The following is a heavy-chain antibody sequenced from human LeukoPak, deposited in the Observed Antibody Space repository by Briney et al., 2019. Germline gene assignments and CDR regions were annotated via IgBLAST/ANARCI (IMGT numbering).Heavy chain of an antibody. CDR2: IYHSGST. CDR1: GGSFSGYY. V-gene: IGHV4-34*01. D-gene: IGHD3-10*01. CDR3: ARVVEDYGSGKNWFDP. Sequence: PSETLSLTCAVYGGSFSGYYWSWIRQPPGKGLEWIGSIYHSGSTYYNPSLKSRVTISVDTSKNQFSLKLSSVTAADTAVYYCARVVEDYGSGKNWFDPWGEGTLVTVSS. J-gene: IGHJ5*02.